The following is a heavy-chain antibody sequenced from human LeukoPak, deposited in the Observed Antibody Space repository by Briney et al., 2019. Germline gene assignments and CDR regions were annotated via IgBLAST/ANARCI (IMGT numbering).Heavy chain of an antibody. D-gene: IGHD3-22*01. J-gene: IGHJ3*02. V-gene: IGHV3-30*01. CDR2: ISYDGSNK. CDR3: ARVFYTMIVLDAFDI. CDR1: GFTFSSYA. Sequence: GRSLRLSCAASGFTFSSYAMHWVRQAPGKGLEWLAVISYDGSNKYYADSVKGRFTISRDNSKNTLYLQMNSLRAEDTAVDYCARVFYTMIVLDAFDIWGQGTMVTVSS.